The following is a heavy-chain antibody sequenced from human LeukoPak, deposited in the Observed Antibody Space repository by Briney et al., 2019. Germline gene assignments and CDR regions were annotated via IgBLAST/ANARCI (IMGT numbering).Heavy chain of an antibody. CDR2: IIGNGKT. Sequence: PGGSLRLSCAASGFTFSSYAMSWVRQAPGKGLEWVSSIIGNGKTYYAGSVKGPFTISRDNSKNTVFLRMDTLRVEDTAVYYCAKDRRPAGGASLGRFGSWGQGTRVTVSP. V-gene: IGHV3-23*01. CDR3: AKDRRPAGGASLGRFGS. D-gene: IGHD3-16*01. J-gene: IGHJ5*02. CDR1: GFTFSSYA.